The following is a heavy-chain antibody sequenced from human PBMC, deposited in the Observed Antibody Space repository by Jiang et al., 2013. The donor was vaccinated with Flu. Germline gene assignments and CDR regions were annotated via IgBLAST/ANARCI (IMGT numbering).Heavy chain of an antibody. CDR2: GNT. CDR3: ARDPRITGNYDY. D-gene: IGHD1-20*01. V-gene: IGHV1-8*01. J-gene: IGHJ4*02. Sequence: GNTGYAQKFQGRITMTSNTTINTAYMELNSLRSEDTAVYYCARDPRITGNYDYWGQGTLVTVSS.